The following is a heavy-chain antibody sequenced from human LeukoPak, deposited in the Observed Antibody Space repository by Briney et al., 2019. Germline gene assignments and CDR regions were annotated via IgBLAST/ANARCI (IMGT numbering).Heavy chain of an antibody. CDR1: GYTFTGYY. CDR2: IIPILGIA. V-gene: IGHV1-69*04. Sequence: GASVKVSCKASGYTFTGYYMHWVRQAPGQGLEWMGRIIPILGIANYAQKFQGRVTITADKSTSTAYMELSSLRSEDTAVYYCARDPIDHIVVVPAATNWFDPWGQGTLVTVSS. D-gene: IGHD2-2*01. CDR3: ARDPIDHIVVVPAATNWFDP. J-gene: IGHJ5*02.